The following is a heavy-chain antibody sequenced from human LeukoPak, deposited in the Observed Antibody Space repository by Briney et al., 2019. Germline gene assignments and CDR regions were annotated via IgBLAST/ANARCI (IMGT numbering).Heavy chain of an antibody. CDR1: GGSFSGYY. CDR3: ARHSIPNYDYGDYGGVLDAFDI. J-gene: IGHJ3*02. Sequence: PSETLSLTCAVYGGSFSGYYWSWIRQPPGKGLEWIGEINHSGSTNYNPSLKSRVTISVDTSKNQFSLKLSSVTAADTAVYYCARHSIPNYDYGDYGGVLDAFDIWGQGTMVTVSS. CDR2: INHSGST. D-gene: IGHD4-17*01. V-gene: IGHV4-34*01.